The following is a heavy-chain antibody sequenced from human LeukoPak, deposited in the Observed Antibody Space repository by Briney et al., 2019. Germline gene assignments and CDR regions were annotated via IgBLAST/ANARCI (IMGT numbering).Heavy chain of an antibody. CDR2: INHSGST. CDR1: GGSFSGYY. J-gene: IGHJ4*02. CDR3: ARVGIAAAGKN. Sequence: LETLFPTCAVYGGSFSGYYWGWIRQPPGKGLEWIGEINHSGSTNYKPSLTSRVTISVDTSKNQFSLKLSSVTAADTAVYYCARVGIAAAGKNWGQGTLVTVSS. V-gene: IGHV4-34*01. D-gene: IGHD6-13*01.